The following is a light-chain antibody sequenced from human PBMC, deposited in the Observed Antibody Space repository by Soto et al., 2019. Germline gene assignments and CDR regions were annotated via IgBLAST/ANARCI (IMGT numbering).Light chain of an antibody. V-gene: IGKV3-20*01. Sequence: EIVLTQSPGTLSLSPGERATLSCRASQSVDSNYLAWCQQKPGQAPRLLIYGASSRATGIPDRFSGSGSGPDFTLTISRLEPEDFAVYYCQQCGISPQTFGQGTKVEIK. J-gene: IGKJ1*01. CDR1: QSVDSNY. CDR3: QQCGISPQT. CDR2: GAS.